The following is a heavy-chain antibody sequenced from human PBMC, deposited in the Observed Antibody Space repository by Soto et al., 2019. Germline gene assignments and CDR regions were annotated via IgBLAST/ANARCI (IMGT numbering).Heavy chain of an antibody. J-gene: IGHJ4*02. V-gene: IGHV3-30*04. CDR1: GFTFSSYA. D-gene: IGHD3-3*01. CDR2: ISYDGSNK. CDR3: AREIERLLGC. Sequence: QVQLVESGGGVVQPGRSLRLSCAASGFTFSSYAMHWVRQAPGKGLEWVAVISYDGSNKYYVDSVKGRFTISRDNSKNTLYLQMNSLRAEDTAVYYCAREIERLLGCWGQGTLVTVSS.